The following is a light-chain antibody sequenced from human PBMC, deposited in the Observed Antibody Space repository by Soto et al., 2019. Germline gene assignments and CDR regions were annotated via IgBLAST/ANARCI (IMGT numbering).Light chain of an antibody. CDR1: SSNIGSNT. Sequence: QSVLTQPPSASGTPGQRVTLSCSGRSSNIGSNTVNWYQQLPGTAPKLLIYSNNQRPSGVRDRFSGSKSGTSASLAISGLESEDEADYYCAAWDDSLNGVVFGGRTKLTLL. CDR2: SNN. J-gene: IGLJ3*02. V-gene: IGLV1-44*01. CDR3: AAWDDSLNGVV.